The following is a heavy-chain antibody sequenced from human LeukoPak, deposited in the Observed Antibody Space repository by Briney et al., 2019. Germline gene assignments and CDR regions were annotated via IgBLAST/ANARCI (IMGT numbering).Heavy chain of an antibody. CDR3: ARRWDYGSGSYPDY. D-gene: IGHD3-10*01. V-gene: IGHV1-8*01. CDR1: GYTFTSYD. J-gene: IGHJ4*02. Sequence: GASVKVSCKASGYTFTSYDINWVRQATGQGLEWMGWMNPNSGNTGYAQKFQGRVTMTRNTSISTAYMELSSLRSEDTAVYYCARRWDYGSGSYPDYWGQGTLVTVSS. CDR2: MNPNSGNT.